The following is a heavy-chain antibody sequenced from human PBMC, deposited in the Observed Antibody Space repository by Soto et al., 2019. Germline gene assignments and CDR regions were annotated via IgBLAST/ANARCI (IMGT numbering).Heavy chain of an antibody. CDR1: GFTFSNYE. D-gene: IGHD2-2*01. Sequence: GQLVEPGGGFVQPGGSLRLSCAASGFTFSNYEMNWVRQAPGKGLEWTSYISSSGSTIYYSDSVEGRFTISRDNAKNALYLQMNSLRAEDTAVYYCARGPSSSTSCYFAGWFDPWGQGTLVTVSS. V-gene: IGHV3-48*03. J-gene: IGHJ5*02. CDR3: ARGPSSSTSCYFAGWFDP. CDR2: ISSSGSTI.